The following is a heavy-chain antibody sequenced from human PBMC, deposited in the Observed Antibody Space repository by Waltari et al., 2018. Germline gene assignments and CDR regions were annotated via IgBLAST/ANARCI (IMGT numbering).Heavy chain of an antibody. V-gene: IGHV3-23*01. CDR3: AKGSRGYTNYFFDY. Sequence: EVQLLESAGGLVQPGGSLRLSCSASGFSFGASSMSWVRQAPGGGLEWVSSISGSGATPFYADSVKGRFTISRDNSKDTFFLQMNSLRAEDSAVYYCAKGSRGYTNYFFDYWGQGALVTVSS. D-gene: IGHD3-22*01. CDR1: GFSFGASS. J-gene: IGHJ4*02. CDR2: ISGSGATP.